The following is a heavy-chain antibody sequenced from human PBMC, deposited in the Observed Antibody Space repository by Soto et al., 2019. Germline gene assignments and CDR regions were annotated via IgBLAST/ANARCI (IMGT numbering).Heavy chain of an antibody. J-gene: IGHJ5*02. D-gene: IGHD3-3*01. CDR2: MNPNSGNT. CDR1: GYTFTSYD. V-gene: IGHV1-8*01. Sequence: QVQLVQSGAEVKKPGASVKVSCKASGYTFTSYDINWVRQATGQGLEWMGWMNPNSGNTGYAQKFQGRVTMTRNTSISTAYMELSSLRSEDPAVYHCARVTGDDLWTGWFDPWGQGTLVTVSS. CDR3: ARVTGDDLWTGWFDP.